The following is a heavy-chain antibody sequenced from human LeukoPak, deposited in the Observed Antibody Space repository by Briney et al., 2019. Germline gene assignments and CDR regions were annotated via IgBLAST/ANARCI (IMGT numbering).Heavy chain of an antibody. D-gene: IGHD3-9*01. J-gene: IGHJ5*02. Sequence: GGSLRLSCAASGFTFSSYGMHWVRQAPGKGLEWVAVIWYDGSNKYYAASVKGRFTISRDNSKNTLYLQMNSLRAEDTAVYYCARDHLRYFDLSLGPAGFDPWGQGTLVTVSS. CDR2: IWYDGSNK. CDR3: ARDHLRYFDLSLGPAGFDP. V-gene: IGHV3-33*01. CDR1: GFTFSSYG.